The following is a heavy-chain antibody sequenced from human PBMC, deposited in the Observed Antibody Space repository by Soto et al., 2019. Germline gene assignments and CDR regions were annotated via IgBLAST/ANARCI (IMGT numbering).Heavy chain of an antibody. CDR3: ARGIPYSYGCIDY. CDR2: ISYDGSNK. D-gene: IGHD5-18*01. CDR1: GFTLSSYA. Sequence: GGSLRLSCAASGFTLSSYAMHWVRQAPGKGLEWVAVISYDGSNKYYADSVKGRFTISRDNSKNTLYLQMNGLRAEDTAVYYCARGIPYSYGCIDYWGQGTLVTVSS. V-gene: IGHV3-30-3*01. J-gene: IGHJ4*02.